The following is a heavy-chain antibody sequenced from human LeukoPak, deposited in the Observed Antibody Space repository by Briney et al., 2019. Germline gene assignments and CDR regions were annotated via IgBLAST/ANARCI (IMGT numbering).Heavy chain of an antibody. Sequence: PGGSLRLSCAASGFTVSSNYMSWVRQAPGKGLEWVSVIYSGGSTYYADSVKGRFTISRDNSKNTLYLQMNSLRAEDTALYYCAKDHSQAKYSITWKFDPWGQGTLVTVSS. CDR2: IYSGGST. CDR3: AKDHSQAKYSITWKFDP. V-gene: IGHV3-66*01. CDR1: GFTVSSNY. J-gene: IGHJ5*02. D-gene: IGHD6-13*01.